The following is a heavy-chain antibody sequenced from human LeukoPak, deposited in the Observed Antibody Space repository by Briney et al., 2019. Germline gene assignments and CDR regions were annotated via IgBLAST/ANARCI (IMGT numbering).Heavy chain of an antibody. J-gene: IGHJ6*03. V-gene: IGHV1-2*02. CDR3: AISGGYCSGGTCYPEYYYMDV. D-gene: IGHD2-15*01. CDR1: GYTFTGHY. Sequence: ASVKVSCKASGYTFTGHYMHWVRQAPGQGLEWMGWINPNSGGTNYAQKFQGRVTMTRDTSISTAYMELSRLRSDDTAVYYCAISGGYCSGGTCYPEYYYMDVWGKGTTVTVSS. CDR2: INPNSGGT.